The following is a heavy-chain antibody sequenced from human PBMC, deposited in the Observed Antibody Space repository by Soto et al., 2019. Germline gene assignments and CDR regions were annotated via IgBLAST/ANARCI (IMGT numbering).Heavy chain of an antibody. D-gene: IGHD2-15*01. V-gene: IGHV3-23*01. CDR3: AKDQWEYCGCGSCIFEH. CDR1: GFTFSSYA. CDR2: ISGSGGST. Sequence: EVQLLESGGGLVQPGGSLRLSCAASGFTFSSYAMRWVRQAPGKGLEWVSAISGSGGSTNYADSVKGRLTISRDNYKNKMNLQLKSMRVKDTAVYYCAKDQWEYCGCGSCIFEHWGQGTLVTVSS. J-gene: IGHJ1*01.